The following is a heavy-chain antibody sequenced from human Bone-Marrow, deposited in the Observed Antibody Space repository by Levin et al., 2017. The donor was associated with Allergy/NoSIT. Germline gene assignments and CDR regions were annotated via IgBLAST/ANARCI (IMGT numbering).Heavy chain of an antibody. CDR3: AKRRTSGNSCYSP. V-gene: IGHV3-23*01. Sequence: GGSLRLSCVASGSTFSSYAMTWVRQAPGKGLEWVSLINSGGSTYYADSVKGRFTISRDNSKNTLYLQMNSLRAEDTAVYYCAKRRTSGNSCYSPWGQGTLVTVSS. CDR2: INSGGST. J-gene: IGHJ5*02. CDR1: GSTFSSYA. D-gene: IGHD2-15*01.